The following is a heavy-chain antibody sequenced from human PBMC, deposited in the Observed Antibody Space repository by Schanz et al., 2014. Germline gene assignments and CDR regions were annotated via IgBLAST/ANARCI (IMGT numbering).Heavy chain of an antibody. CDR1: GFTFSTHA. D-gene: IGHD2-2*01. CDR2: IKHDGSVK. CDR3: VSELVMQLLWCFD. V-gene: IGHV3-7*01. J-gene: IGHJ4*01. Sequence: ASGFTFSTHAMHWVRQAPGKGLEWVANIKHDGSVKDYVDSVEGRFTISRDNAKRSLGRQRNILRGQHTAAYFRVSELVMQLLWCFD.